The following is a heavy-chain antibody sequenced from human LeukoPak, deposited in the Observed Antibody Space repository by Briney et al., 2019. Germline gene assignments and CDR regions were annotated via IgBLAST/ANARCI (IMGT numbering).Heavy chain of an antibody. D-gene: IGHD3-3*01. V-gene: IGHV3-21*01. CDR3: AGALHYDFWSGYYPLDY. CDR2: ISSSSSYI. CDR1: GFTFSSYS. Sequence: PGGSLRLSCAASGFTFSSYSMNWVRQAPGKGLGWVSSISSSSSYIYYADSVKGRFTISRDNAKNSLYLQMNSLRAEDTAVYYCAGALHYDFWSGYYPLDYWGQGTLVTVSS. J-gene: IGHJ4*02.